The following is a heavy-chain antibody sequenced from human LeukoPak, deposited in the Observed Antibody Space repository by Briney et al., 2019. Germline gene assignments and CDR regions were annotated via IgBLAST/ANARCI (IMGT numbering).Heavy chain of an antibody. J-gene: IGHJ4*02. Sequence: HPGGSLRLSCAASGFTFSSYWMNWVRQAPGKGLEWVANIKQDGSERYYVDSVKGRFTISGDNSKNSLYLQMNSLRAEDTAVYYCARTRIPWGSLDFWGQGTLVTVSS. CDR1: GFTFSSYW. CDR2: IKQDGSER. CDR3: ARTRIPWGSLDF. V-gene: IGHV3-7*01. D-gene: IGHD7-27*01.